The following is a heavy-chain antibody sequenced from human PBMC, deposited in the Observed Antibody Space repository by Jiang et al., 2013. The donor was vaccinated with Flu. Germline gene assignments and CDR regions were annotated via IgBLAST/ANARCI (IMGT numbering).Heavy chain of an antibody. CDR3: ARGGATVTTVGDYYYMDV. Sequence: GLVKPSQTLSLTCAVSGGSISSGGYSWSWIRQPPGKGLEWIGYIYHSGSTYYNPSLKSRVTISVDRSKNQFSLKLSSVTAADTAVYYCARGGATVTTVGDYYYMDVWGKGTTVTVSS. V-gene: IGHV4-30-2*01. CDR1: GGSISSGGYS. D-gene: IGHD4-17*01. CDR2: IYHSGST. J-gene: IGHJ6*03.